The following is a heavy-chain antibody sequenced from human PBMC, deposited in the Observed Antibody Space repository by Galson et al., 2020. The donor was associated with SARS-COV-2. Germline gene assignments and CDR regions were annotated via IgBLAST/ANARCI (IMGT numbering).Heavy chain of an antibody. J-gene: IGHJ4*02. V-gene: IGHV3-21*01. CDR2: INSSSSYI. CDR1: GYTFSSYS. CDR3: ARLMITFGGVMYDY. D-gene: IGHD3-16*01. Sequence: GESLKISCAASGYTFSSYSMNWVRQAPGKGLEWVSSINSSSSYIYYADSVKGRFTISRDNAKNSLYLQMNSLRAEDTAVYYCARLMITFGGVMYDYWGQGTLVTVSS.